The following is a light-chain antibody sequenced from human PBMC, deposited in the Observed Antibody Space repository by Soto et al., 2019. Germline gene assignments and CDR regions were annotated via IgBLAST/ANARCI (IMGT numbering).Light chain of an antibody. CDR1: QSVRTW. V-gene: IGKV1-5*03. CDR2: KAS. J-gene: IGKJ1*01. CDR3: QQYNSFPWT. Sequence: DIQMTQSPSTLSASVGDRVTITCRASQSVRTWLAWYQQTPGKAPKVLIYKASSLESGVPSRFSGSGSGTEFTLTISSLQPDDFATYYCQQYNSFPWTFGQGTKVAIK.